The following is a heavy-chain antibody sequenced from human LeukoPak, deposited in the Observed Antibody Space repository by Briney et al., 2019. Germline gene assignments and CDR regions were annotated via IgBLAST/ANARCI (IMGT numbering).Heavy chain of an antibody. V-gene: IGHV3-7*01. CDR2: IKQDGSEK. CDR3: ARCSGWSHYYYYYYMDV. Sequence: PGGSLRLSCAASGFTFSSYGMHWVRQAPGKGLEWVANIKQDGSEKYYVDSVKGRFTISRDNAKNSLYLQMNSLRAEDTAVYYCARCSGWSHYYYYYYMDVWGKGTTVTVSS. CDR1: GFTFSSYG. D-gene: IGHD6-19*01. J-gene: IGHJ6*03.